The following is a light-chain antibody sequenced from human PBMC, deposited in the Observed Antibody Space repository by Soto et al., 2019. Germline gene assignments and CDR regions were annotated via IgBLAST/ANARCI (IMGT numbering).Light chain of an antibody. CDR3: CSYAGSSTSLYV. V-gene: IGLV2-23*01. CDR2: EGS. J-gene: IGLJ1*01. CDR1: SSDVGSYNL. Sequence: QSVLTQPASVSGSPGQSITISCTGTSSDVGSYNLVSWYQQHPGKAPKLMIYEGSKRLSGVSNRFSGSKSGNTASLTISGLQAEDEADYYCCSYAGSSTSLYVFGTGTKVTVL.